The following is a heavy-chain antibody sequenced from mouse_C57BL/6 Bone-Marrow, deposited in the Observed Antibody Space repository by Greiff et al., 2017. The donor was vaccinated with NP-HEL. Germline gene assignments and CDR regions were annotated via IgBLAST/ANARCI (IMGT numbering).Heavy chain of an antibody. Sequence: EVQLQQSGPELVKPGASVKMSCKASGYTFTDYNMHWVKQSHGKSLEWIGYINPNNGGTSYNQKFKGKATLTVNKSSSTAYMELRSLTSEDSAVYYCARERVRSEDPAWFAYWGQGTLVTVSA. CDR3: ARERVRSEDPAWFAY. V-gene: IGHV1-22*01. CDR1: GYTFTDYN. D-gene: IGHD1-1*01. CDR2: INPNNGGT. J-gene: IGHJ3*01.